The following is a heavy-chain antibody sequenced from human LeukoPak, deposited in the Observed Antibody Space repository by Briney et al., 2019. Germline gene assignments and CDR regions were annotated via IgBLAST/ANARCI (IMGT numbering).Heavy chain of an antibody. CDR3: ARVRCSAGTCSYFDY. Sequence: GGSLRLSCAASGFTFDDYAMHWVRQAPGKGLEWVSGISWNSGSIGYADSVKGRFTISRDNAKNSLYLQMNSLIDEDTAVYYCARVRCSAGTCSYFDYWGQGTLVTVSS. CDR1: GFTFDDYA. CDR2: ISWNSGSI. V-gene: IGHV3-9*01. D-gene: IGHD2-15*01. J-gene: IGHJ4*02.